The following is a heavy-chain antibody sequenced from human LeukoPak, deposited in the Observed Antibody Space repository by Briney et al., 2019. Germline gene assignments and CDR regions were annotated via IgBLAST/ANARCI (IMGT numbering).Heavy chain of an antibody. J-gene: IGHJ4*02. CDR3: AKAEIGYSSPVDY. CDR1: GFTFSSYA. V-gene: IGHV3-30-3*01. CDR2: ISYDGSNK. D-gene: IGHD1-26*01. Sequence: GGSLRLSCAASGFTFSSYAMHWVRQAPGKGLEWVAVISYDGSNKYYADSVKGRFTISRDNSKNTLYLQMNSLRAEDTAVYYCAKAEIGYSSPVDYWGQGTLVTVSS.